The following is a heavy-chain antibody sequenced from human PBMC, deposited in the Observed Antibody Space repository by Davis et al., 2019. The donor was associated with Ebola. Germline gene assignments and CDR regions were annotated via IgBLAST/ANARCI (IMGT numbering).Heavy chain of an antibody. CDR1: GFTVSSNY. V-gene: IGHV3-53*01. CDR2: IYSGGST. CDR3: ARDWRYYYDSSGYYYGYYGMDV. J-gene: IGHJ6*02. D-gene: IGHD3-22*01. Sequence: GGSLRLSCAASGFTVSSNYMSWVRQAPGKGLEWVSVIYSGGSTYYADSVKGRFTISRDNSKNTLYLQMNSLRAEDTAVYYCARDWRYYYDSSGYYYGYYGMDVWGQGTTVTVSS.